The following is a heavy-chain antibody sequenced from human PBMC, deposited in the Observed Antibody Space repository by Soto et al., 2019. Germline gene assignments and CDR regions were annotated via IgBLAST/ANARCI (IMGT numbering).Heavy chain of an antibody. J-gene: IGHJ3*02. V-gene: IGHV1-18*01. Sequence: ASVKVSCKASGYTFTSYGISWVRQAPGQGLEWMGWISAYNGNTNYAQKLQGRVTMTTDTSTSTAYMELRSLRSDDTAVYYCARGRITIFGVVIGPTNAFDIWGQGTMVTVSS. CDR2: ISAYNGNT. CDR1: GYTFTSYG. CDR3: ARGRITIFGVVIGPTNAFDI. D-gene: IGHD3-3*01.